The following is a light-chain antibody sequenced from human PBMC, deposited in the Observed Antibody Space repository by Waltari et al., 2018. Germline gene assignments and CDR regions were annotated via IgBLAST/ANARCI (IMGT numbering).Light chain of an antibody. CDR2: KAS. J-gene: IGKJ1*01. CDR1: QNINSW. V-gene: IGKV1-5*03. CDR3: QQYNSYPLT. Sequence: DIQMTQSPSTLSASVGDRVTITCRASQNINSWLAWYQQKPGKAPTFLIYKASSLESGVPSRFSGSGSGTEFTLTLSSLQPDAFGTYYCQQYNSYPLTFGQGTKVEIK.